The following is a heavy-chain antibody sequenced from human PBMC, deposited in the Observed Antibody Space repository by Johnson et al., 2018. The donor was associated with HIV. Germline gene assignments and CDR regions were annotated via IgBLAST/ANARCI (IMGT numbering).Heavy chain of an antibody. Sequence: VQLVESGGGLVKSGGSLRLSCAASGFTVSSNYMSWVRQAPGKGLEWVSGISWNSGSIGYADSVKGRFTISRDNSKNTLYLQMNSLRTEDTAMYYCVRDSYYVHAFDIWGQGTMVTVSS. J-gene: IGHJ3*02. CDR1: GFTVSSNY. CDR2: SWNSGSI. V-gene: IGHV3-66*03. D-gene: IGHD3-10*02. CDR3: VRDSYYVHAFDI.